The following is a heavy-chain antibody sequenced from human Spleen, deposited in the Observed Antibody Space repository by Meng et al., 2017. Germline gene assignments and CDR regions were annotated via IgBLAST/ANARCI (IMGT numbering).Heavy chain of an antibody. D-gene: IGHD6-19*01. CDR2: FNPKSGGS. CDR1: GYTFTDDF. Sequence: LVESGAGVKKPGASVKGSCTAAGYTFTDDFIHWVRQAPGQGLEWMGRFNPKSGGSNSAQRFQGRVTMTRDTSISTAYMELSRLSSDDTAVYYCARTSVAPRVEWFDPWGQGTLVTVSS. V-gene: IGHV1-2*06. J-gene: IGHJ5*02. CDR3: ARTSVAPRVEWFDP.